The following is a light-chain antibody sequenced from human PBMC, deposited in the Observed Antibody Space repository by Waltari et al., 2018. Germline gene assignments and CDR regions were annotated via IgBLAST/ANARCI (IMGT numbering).Light chain of an antibody. Sequence: QSALTQPPSASGSRGQSVTISCTGTSSDVGGYNYVSWYQHHPGEAPKLMIFEVNKRPSGVPDRFSGSKSGNTASLTVSGLQAEDDADYYCSSYAGSNNLVFGTRTKVTVL. V-gene: IGLV2-8*01. CDR1: SSDVGGYNY. CDR2: EVN. CDR3: SSYAGSNNLV. J-gene: IGLJ1*01.